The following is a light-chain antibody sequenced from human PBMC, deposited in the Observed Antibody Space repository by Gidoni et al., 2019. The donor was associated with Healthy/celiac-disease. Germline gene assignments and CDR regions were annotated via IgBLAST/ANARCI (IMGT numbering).Light chain of an antibody. CDR1: QCVSSSY. CDR2: DAS. J-gene: IGKJ4*01. CDR3: QQYGSSPPVT. Sequence: EIVLTQSPATLSLSPGERATLSCGASQCVSSSYLAWYQQKPGLAPRLLIYDASSRATGIPDRFSGSGSGTDFTLTISRLEPEDFAVYYCQQYGSSPPVTFGGGTKVEIK. V-gene: IGKV3D-20*01.